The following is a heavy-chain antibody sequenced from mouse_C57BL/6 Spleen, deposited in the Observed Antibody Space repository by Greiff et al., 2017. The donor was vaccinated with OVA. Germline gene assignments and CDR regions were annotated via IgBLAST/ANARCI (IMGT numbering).Heavy chain of an antibody. D-gene: IGHD6-2*01. CDR3: ARVSNVHWYFDF. CDR2: IDPEDGET. Sequence: EVKLQESGAELVKPGASVKLSCTASGFNIKDYYMHWVKQRTEQGLEWIGRIDPEDGETKYAPKFQGKATITADTSSNTAYLHLSSLTSEDTAVYYCARVSNVHWYFDFWGTGTTVTVSS. J-gene: IGHJ1*03. V-gene: IGHV14-2*01. CDR1: GFNIKDYY.